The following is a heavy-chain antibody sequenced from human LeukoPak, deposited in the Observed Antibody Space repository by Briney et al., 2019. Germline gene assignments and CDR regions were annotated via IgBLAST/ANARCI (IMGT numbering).Heavy chain of an antibody. Sequence: ASAKVSCKASGYTFTSYGISWVRQAPGQGLEWMGWISAYNGNTNYAQKLQGRVTMTTDTSTSTAYMELRSLRSDDTAVYYCARRTKGGAVAGEFDYWGQGTLVTVSS. J-gene: IGHJ4*02. CDR1: GYTFTSYG. CDR3: ARRTKGGAVAGEFDY. CDR2: ISAYNGNT. D-gene: IGHD6-19*01. V-gene: IGHV1-18*01.